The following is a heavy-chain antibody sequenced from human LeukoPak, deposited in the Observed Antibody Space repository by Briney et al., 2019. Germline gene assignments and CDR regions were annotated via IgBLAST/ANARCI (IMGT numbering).Heavy chain of an antibody. V-gene: IGHV4-34*01. D-gene: IGHD2-2*01. Sequence: SETLSLTCAVYGGSFSGYYWSWIRQPPGKGLKWIGEINHSGSTNYNPSLKSRVTISVDTSKNQFSLKLSSVTAADTAVYYCAKHIVVVPAAMDYFDYWGQGTLVTVSS. CDR2: INHSGST. CDR1: GGSFSGYY. J-gene: IGHJ4*02. CDR3: AKHIVVVPAAMDYFDY.